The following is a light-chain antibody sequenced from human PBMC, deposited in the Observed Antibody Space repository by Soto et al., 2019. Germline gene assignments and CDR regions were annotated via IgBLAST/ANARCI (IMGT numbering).Light chain of an antibody. CDR2: KIS. J-gene: IGKJ1*01. CDR3: MQTAQFPRT. CDR1: QSLVDSAGNTH. Sequence: DIVMTQTPLSSPVTLGQPASISCRSSQSLVDSAGNTHLSWLQQRPGQPPRLLIDKISNRFSGVPDRFSGSGAGTDFTLKISRVEAEDVGLYYCMQTAQFPRTFGQGTKVEIK. V-gene: IGKV2-24*01.